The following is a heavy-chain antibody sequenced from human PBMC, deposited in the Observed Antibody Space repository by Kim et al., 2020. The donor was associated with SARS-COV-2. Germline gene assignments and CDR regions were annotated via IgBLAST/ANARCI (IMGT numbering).Heavy chain of an antibody. CDR3: ARRPYCSGGSCYYGMDV. J-gene: IGHJ6*02. D-gene: IGHD2-15*01. V-gene: IGHV3-53*01. Sequence: VKCRFTITRDNSKNTLYLQMNSLRAEDTAVYYCARRPYCSGGSCYYGMDVWGQGTTVTVSS.